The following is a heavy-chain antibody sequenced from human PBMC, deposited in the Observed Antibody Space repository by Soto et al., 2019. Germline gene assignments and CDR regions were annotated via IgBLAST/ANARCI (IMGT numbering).Heavy chain of an antibody. V-gene: IGHV4-34*01. J-gene: IGHJ4*02. CDR3: AREVTNRNYIRFDY. CDR1: VGSFSGYY. Sequence: SETLSLTCAFYVGSFSGYYWSWIRQPPGKGLEWIGEINHSGSTNYNPSLKSRVTISVDTSKNQFSLKLSSVTAADTAVYYCAREVTNRNYIRFDYWGQGT. D-gene: IGHD1-7*01. CDR2: INHSGST.